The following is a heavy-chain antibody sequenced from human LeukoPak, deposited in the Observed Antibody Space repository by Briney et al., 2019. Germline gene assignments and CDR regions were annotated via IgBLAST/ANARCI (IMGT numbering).Heavy chain of an antibody. CDR1: GFTFSSYA. Sequence: GGSLRLSCAASGFTFSSYAMHWVRQAPGKGLEYVSAISSNGGSTYYANSAKGRFTISRDNSKNTLYLQMGSLRAEDTAVYYCAKDLERSRYTFFGVVHDYWGQGTLVTVSS. CDR3: AKDLERSRYTFFGVVHDY. V-gene: IGHV3-64*01. J-gene: IGHJ4*02. CDR2: ISSNGGST. D-gene: IGHD3-3*01.